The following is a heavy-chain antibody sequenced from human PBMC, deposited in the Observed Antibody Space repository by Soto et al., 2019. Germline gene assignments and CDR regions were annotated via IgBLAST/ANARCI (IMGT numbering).Heavy chain of an antibody. CDR3: ARVAMVGSTRDYFDY. CDR2: ISAYNVNT. CDR1: GYTFTSFG. D-gene: IGHD1-26*01. Sequence: QVQLVQSGAEVKKPGASVKVSCKPSGYTFTSFGITWVRQAPGQGLEWMGWISAYNVNTNYAQKLQGRVTMTTDTSTSTDYMERRSLTSDDTAVYYCARVAMVGSTRDYFDYWGQGTLVTVSS. V-gene: IGHV1-18*01. J-gene: IGHJ4*02.